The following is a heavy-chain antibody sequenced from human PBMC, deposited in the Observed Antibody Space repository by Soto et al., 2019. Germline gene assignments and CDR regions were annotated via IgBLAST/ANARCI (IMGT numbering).Heavy chain of an antibody. J-gene: IGHJ4*02. CDR1: GFTFSSYG. V-gene: IGHV3-30*18. CDR2: ISYDGSYK. CDR3: AKEGSVVATTTDFDY. Sequence: QVQLVESGGGVVQPGRSLRLSCAASGFTFSSYGMHWVRQAPGKGLEWVAVISYDGSYKYYADSMKGRVTISRDNSKNTLYVQMNSLRAEDTAVYYCAKEGSVVATTTDFDYWGQGTRVTVSS. D-gene: IGHD5-12*01.